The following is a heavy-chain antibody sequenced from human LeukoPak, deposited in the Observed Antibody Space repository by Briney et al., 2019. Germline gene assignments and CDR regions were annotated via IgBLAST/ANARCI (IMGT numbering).Heavy chain of an antibody. D-gene: IGHD5-24*01. V-gene: IGHV3-48*03. J-gene: IGHJ4*02. CDR2: ISSSGSTI. CDR1: GFTFSSYE. CDR3: ARAVGGRWLPRGYFDY. Sequence: GGSLRLSCAASGFTFSSYEMNWVRQAPGKGLEWVSCISSSGSTIYYADSVKGRFTISRDNAKNSLYLQMNSLRAEDTAVYYCARAVGGRWLPRGYFDYWGQGTLVTVSS.